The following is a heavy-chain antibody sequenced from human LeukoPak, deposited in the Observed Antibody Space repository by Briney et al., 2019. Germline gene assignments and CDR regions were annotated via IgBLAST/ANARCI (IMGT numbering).Heavy chain of an antibody. CDR3: AKADTMIVVVITSAEYFQH. J-gene: IGHJ1*01. D-gene: IGHD3-22*01. Sequence: GGSLRLSCAASGFTFSSYAMSWVRQAPGKGLEWVSAISGSGGSTYYADSVKGRFTISRDNSKNTLYLQMNSLRAEDTAVYYCAKADTMIVVVITSAEYFQHWGQGTLVTVPS. CDR1: GFTFSSYA. V-gene: IGHV3-23*01. CDR2: ISGSGGST.